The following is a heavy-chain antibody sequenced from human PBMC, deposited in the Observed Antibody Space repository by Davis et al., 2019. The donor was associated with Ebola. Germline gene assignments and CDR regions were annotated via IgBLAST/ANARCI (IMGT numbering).Heavy chain of an antibody. Sequence: GESLKISCAASGFTFSICDMSWVRQAPGKGLEWVSAISGSGGSTYYADSVKGRFTISRDNSKNTLYLQMNSLRAEDTAVYYCAKDAGAVAGNYYYYYGMDVWGQGTTVTVSS. J-gene: IGHJ6*02. D-gene: IGHD6-19*01. CDR1: GFTFSICD. CDR3: AKDAGAVAGNYYYYYGMDV. V-gene: IGHV3-23*01. CDR2: ISGSGGST.